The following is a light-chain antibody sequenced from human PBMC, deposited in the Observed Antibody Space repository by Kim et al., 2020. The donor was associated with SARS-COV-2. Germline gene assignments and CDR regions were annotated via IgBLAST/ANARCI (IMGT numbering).Light chain of an antibody. CDR1: QSVSRW. CDR2: DGS. V-gene: IGKV1-5*01. CDR3: QHRQT. Sequence: DIQMTQSPSTLSASVGDRVTLTCRASQSVSRWLAWYQQKPGKAPKLLIYDGSNLQSGVPSRFSGSGSGTEFTLTISSLQPDDFAIYYGQHRQTLGQGTKVDI. J-gene: IGKJ1*01.